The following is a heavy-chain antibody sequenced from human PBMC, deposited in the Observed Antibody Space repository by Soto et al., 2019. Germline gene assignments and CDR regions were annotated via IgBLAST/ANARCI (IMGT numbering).Heavy chain of an antibody. J-gene: IGHJ6*02. CDR2: ISNDGVHT. CDR1: GFTFTTYC. V-gene: IGHV3-64*01. Sequence: EEQLVESGGGLVQPGGSLRLSCVASGFTFTTYCLHWVRQAPGKGLEYLSAISNDGVHTYYANSVKGRFTVSKDNSKDMLYLHMDSLRPEDMAVYYCARGPLPWDYHSYGMDVWGQGTTVTVSS. D-gene: IGHD7-27*01. CDR3: ARGPLPWDYHSYGMDV.